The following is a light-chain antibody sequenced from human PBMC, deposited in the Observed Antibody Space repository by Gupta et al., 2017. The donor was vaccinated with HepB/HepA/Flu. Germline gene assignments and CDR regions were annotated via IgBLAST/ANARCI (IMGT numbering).Light chain of an antibody. Sequence: QSVLTQPPSVSAAPGQKVTISCSGSSSHIGNNYVSWYQQLPGKDPKLRIYENDKRPSGINDRFSGYKSGTEDTRTIKGLQTGDEAEYYCGTWDSSLNGGGFGGGTRLTVL. J-gene: IGLJ2*01. CDR3: GTWDSSLNGGG. CDR1: SSHIGNNY. V-gene: IGLV1-51*02. CDR2: END.